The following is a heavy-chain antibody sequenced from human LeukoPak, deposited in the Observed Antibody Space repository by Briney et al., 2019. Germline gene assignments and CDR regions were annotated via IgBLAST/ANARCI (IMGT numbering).Heavy chain of an antibody. J-gene: IGHJ2*01. V-gene: IGHV4-39*01. CDR2: IYYSGST. D-gene: IGHD3-22*01. CDR3: ARYESSAYGIDV. Sequence: SETLSLTCTVSGGSISSSSSYWGWIRQPPGMGLEWIGSIYYSGSTYYNPSLKSRVTISVDTSKNQFSLKVSPVVAADTAVYYCARYESSAYGIDVWGRGTLVTVSS. CDR1: GGSISSSSSY.